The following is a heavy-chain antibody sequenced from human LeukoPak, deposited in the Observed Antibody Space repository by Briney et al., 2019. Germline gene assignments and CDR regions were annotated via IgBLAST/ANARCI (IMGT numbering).Heavy chain of an antibody. CDR1: GFTFSDYA. V-gene: IGHV3-30*18. CDR2: ISYDGGNK. J-gene: IGHJ4*02. D-gene: IGHD5-12*01. Sequence: GGSLRLSCAASGFTFSDYAMHWVRQAPGKGLEWVAIISYDGGNKYYTDSVKGRFTISRDNSKNTLYLQMTSLRAEDTAVYYCAKDQTRYSGYDWGKYYFDYWGQGTLVTVSS. CDR3: AKDQTRYSGYDWGKYYFDY.